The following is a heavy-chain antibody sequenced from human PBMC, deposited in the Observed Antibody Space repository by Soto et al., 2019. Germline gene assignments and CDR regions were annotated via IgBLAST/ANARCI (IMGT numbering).Heavy chain of an antibody. Sequence: SETLSLTCTVSGGSISSSSYYWGWIRQPPGKGLEWIGSIYYSGNTYYNPSLKSRVTISVDTSKNQFSLKLSSVTAADTAVYYCARRARPMGCSGGSCYDPSFDYWGQGTLVTVS. CDR3: ARRARPMGCSGGSCYDPSFDY. CDR2: IYYSGNT. V-gene: IGHV4-39*01. D-gene: IGHD2-15*01. CDR1: GGSISSSSYY. J-gene: IGHJ4*02.